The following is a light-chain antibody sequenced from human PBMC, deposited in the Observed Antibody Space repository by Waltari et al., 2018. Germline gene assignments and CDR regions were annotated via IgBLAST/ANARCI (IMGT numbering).Light chain of an antibody. Sequence: EIVMTQSPATLSVSPGEGATLSCRASQNVASNLAWYQQQSVQAPRLLIYGAATRATGIPARFSGSGSGTEFARTISSLQSEDSAVYYCQHYNNLPLTFGGGTKVEI. CDR3: QHYNNLPLT. J-gene: IGKJ4*01. CDR1: QNVASN. CDR2: GAA. V-gene: IGKV3-15*01.